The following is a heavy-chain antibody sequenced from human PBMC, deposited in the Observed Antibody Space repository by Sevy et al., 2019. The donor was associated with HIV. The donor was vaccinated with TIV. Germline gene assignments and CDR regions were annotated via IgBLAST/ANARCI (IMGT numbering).Heavy chain of an antibody. J-gene: IGHJ4*02. Sequence: ASVKVSCKVSGYTLNQLSMHWVRRAPGKGLEWMGSFDPEDGERFYAQKFQGSVTMTEDTSTDTAYMELRSLRSEDTPVYYCATTKDYYESSGCPFDYWGQGTLVTVSS. CDR1: GYTLNQLS. D-gene: IGHD3-22*01. CDR3: ATTKDYYESSGCPFDY. V-gene: IGHV1-24*01. CDR2: FDPEDGER.